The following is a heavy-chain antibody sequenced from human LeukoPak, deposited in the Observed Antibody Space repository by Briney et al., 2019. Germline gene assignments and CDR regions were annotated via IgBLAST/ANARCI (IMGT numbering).Heavy chain of an antibody. CDR1: GYSFISYW. CDR2: NHPRDSDT. V-gene: IGHV5-51*01. D-gene: IGHD2-2*01. Sequence: GESLKISCKASGYSFISYWTGWVRQMPGKGLEWMGINHPRDSDTRYSPSFQGQVTMSADKSINTAYLQWSSLKASDTATYYCARRSRYCTSTSCGPDWYFDLWGRGTLVTVSS. J-gene: IGHJ2*01. CDR3: ARRSRYCTSTSCGPDWYFDL.